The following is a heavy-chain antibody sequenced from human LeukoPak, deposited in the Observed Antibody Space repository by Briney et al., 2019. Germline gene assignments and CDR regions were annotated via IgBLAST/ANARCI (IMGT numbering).Heavy chain of an antibody. CDR3: ARDLGVMVRAFDI. CDR2: IYYSGTT. J-gene: IGHJ3*02. V-gene: IGHV4-30-4*01. CDR1: GGSISSGDYY. D-gene: IGHD5-18*01. Sequence: SQTLSLTCTVSGGSISSGDYYWSWIRQPPGKGLEWIGYIYYSGTTYYNPSLKSRLTMSVDTSKNQFSLKLSSVTAADTAVYYCARDLGVMVRAFDIWGQGTMVTVSS.